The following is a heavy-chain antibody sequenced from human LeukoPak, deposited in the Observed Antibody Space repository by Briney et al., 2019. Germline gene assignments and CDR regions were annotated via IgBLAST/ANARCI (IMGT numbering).Heavy chain of an antibody. CDR3: ARGGPVSPWGMDV. V-gene: IGHV1-2*06. CDR2: INPNSGGT. J-gene: IGHJ6*02. Sequence: ASVKVSCKASGYTFTGYYMHWVRQAPGQGLEWMGRINPNSGGTNYAQEFQGRVTMTRDTSISTAYMELSRLRSDDTAVYYCARGGPVSPWGMDVWGQGTTVTVSS. D-gene: IGHD1-14*01. CDR1: GYTFTGYY.